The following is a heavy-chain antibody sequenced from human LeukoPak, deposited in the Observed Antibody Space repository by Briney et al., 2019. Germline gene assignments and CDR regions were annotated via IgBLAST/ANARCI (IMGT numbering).Heavy chain of an antibody. D-gene: IGHD6-13*01. CDR1: GYTFTGYY. V-gene: IGHV1-2*02. CDR3: ARDERAAAGTGAYYYYYMDV. J-gene: IGHJ6*03. Sequence: ASVKVSCKASGYTFTGYYMHWVRQAPGQGLEWMGWINPNSGGTNYAQKFQGRVTMTRDTSISTAYMELSRLRSDDTAVYYCARDERAAAGTGAYYYYYMDVWGKGTTVTISS. CDR2: INPNSGGT.